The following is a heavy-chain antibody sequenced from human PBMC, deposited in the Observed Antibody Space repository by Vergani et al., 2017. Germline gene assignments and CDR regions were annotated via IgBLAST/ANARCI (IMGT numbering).Heavy chain of an antibody. CDR2: IYTSGNT. Sequence: QVHLQESGPGQVTPLQTLSLSCIVSSGSLSRESYYWTWIRQPAGKGLEWIGRIYTSGNTNYNPPLKSRVTMSLDTSKTQLSLKLRSVTAADTARYFCAMTYKLPTIPPEYYLDNWGRGTLVTVSS. V-gene: IGHV4-61*02. CDR1: SGSLSRESYY. CDR3: AMTYKLPTIPPEYYLDN. J-gene: IGHJ4*02. D-gene: IGHD2-2*01.